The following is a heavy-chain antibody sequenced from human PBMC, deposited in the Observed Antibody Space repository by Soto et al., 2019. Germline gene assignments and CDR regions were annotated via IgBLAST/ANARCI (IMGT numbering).Heavy chain of an antibody. CDR3: AKDMCSSTSCYGDYYYYGMDV. D-gene: IGHD2-2*01. J-gene: IGHJ6*02. V-gene: IGHV3-23*01. Sequence: GGSLRLSCAASGFTFSSYAMSWVRQAPGKGLEWVSAISGSGGSTYYADSVKGRFTISRDNSKNTLYLQMNSLRAEDTAVYYCAKDMCSSTSCYGDYYYYGMDVWGQGTTVTVSS. CDR2: ISGSGGST. CDR1: GFTFSSYA.